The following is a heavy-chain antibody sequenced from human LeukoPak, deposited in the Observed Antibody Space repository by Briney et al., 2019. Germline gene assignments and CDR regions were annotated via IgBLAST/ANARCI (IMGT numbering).Heavy chain of an antibody. CDR3: ARGRDGYNWTDY. J-gene: IGHJ4*02. CDR1: GGTFSSYA. D-gene: IGHD5-24*01. V-gene: IGHV1-69*13. Sequence: GASVKVSCKASGGTFSSYAISWARQAPGQGLEWMGGIIPIFGTANYAQKFQGRVTITADESTSTAYMELSSLRSEDTAVYYCARGRDGYNWTDYWGQGTLVTVSS. CDR2: IIPIFGTA.